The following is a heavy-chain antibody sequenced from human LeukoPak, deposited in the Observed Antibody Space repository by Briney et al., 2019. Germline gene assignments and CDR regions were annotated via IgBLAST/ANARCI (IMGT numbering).Heavy chain of an antibody. D-gene: IGHD4-17*01. CDR2: ISYDGINK. CDR1: GFTFSTYA. J-gene: IGHJ4*02. V-gene: IGHV3-30*04. CDR3: ARDIDNYGDYIPY. Sequence: GGSLRLSCAASGFTFSTYAIHWVRQAPGKGLEWVAVISYDGINKYYADSVKGRFTISRDNSKNTLSLQMNSLRAEDTAVYYCARDIDNYGDYIPYWGQGTLVTVSS.